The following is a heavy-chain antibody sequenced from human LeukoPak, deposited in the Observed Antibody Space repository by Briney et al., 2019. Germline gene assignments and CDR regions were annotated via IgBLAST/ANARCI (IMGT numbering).Heavy chain of an antibody. D-gene: IGHD1-26*01. Sequence: TSGTLSLTCAVSGGSISSSNWWSWMRQPPGKGLEWIGAIYHSGTTHYNPSLKSRVTISADTSNNQLSLKLNSLTAADTAVYYCEEGRWISGSYYNFDYWGQGTLVTVSS. J-gene: IGHJ4*02. V-gene: IGHV4-4*02. CDR2: IYHSGTT. CDR3: EEGRWISGSYYNFDY. CDR1: GGSISSSNW.